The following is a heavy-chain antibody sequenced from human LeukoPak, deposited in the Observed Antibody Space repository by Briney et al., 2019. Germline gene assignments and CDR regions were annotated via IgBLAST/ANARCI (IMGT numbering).Heavy chain of an antibody. CDR2: INHSGST. V-gene: IGHV4-34*01. CDR3: ARPNYYDSNDFPRYFDL. J-gene: IGHJ2*01. CDR1: GGSFSGYY. D-gene: IGHD3-22*01. Sequence: SETLSLTCAVYGGSFSGYYWSWIRQPPGKGLEWIGEINHSGSTYYNPSLKRRGTISLDTSENLFSLRLTSVTAADTAVYFCARPNYYDSNDFPRYFDLWGRGTLVTVSS.